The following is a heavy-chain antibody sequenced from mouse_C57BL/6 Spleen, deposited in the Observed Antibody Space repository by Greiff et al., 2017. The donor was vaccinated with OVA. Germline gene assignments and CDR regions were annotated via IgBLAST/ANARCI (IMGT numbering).Heavy chain of an antibody. CDR1: GYTFTSYW. CDR2: IDPSDSYT. V-gene: IGHV1-69*01. D-gene: IGHD2-1*01. J-gene: IGHJ4*01. CDR3: ASDLYQSAMDY. Sequence: QVQLQQPGAELVMPGASVKLSCKASGYTFTSYWMHWVKQRPGQGLEWIGEIDPSDSYTNYNPKFKGKSTLTVDKSSSTAYMQISSLTSEDTSVYYCASDLYQSAMDYWGPGTSVTVSS.